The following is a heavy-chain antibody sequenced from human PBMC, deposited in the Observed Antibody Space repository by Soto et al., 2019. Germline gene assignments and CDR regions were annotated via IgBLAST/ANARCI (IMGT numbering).Heavy chain of an antibody. CDR2: MNPNSGDT. Sequence: QVQLVQSGAEVKKPGASVKVSCKASGYTFTSYEINWVRQATGQGLEWMGWMNPNSGDTGYAQKFKGRVTMTRNTAISTAYMELSSLRSEDTAVYYWARGEFLWFGELLRWGQGTLVTVSS. V-gene: IGHV1-8*01. CDR3: ARGEFLWFGELLR. CDR1: GYTFTSYE. J-gene: IGHJ4*02. D-gene: IGHD3-10*01.